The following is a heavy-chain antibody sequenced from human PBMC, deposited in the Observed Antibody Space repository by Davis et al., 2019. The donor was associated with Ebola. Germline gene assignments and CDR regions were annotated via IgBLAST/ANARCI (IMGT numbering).Heavy chain of an antibody. D-gene: IGHD3-22*01. CDR3: AREWLLLDY. CDR1: GFTFTSYG. J-gene: IGHJ4*02. Sequence: GGSLRLSCAASGFTFTSYGMHWVRQAPGKRLEWVAVISYDGSNKYYADSVKGRFTISRDNSKNTLYLQMNSLRAEDTAVYYCAREWLLLDYWGQGTLVTVSS. CDR2: ISYDGSNK. V-gene: IGHV3-33*05.